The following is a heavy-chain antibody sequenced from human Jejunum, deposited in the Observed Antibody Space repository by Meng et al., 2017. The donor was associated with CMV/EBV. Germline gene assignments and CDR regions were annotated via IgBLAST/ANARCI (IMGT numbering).Heavy chain of an antibody. V-gene: IGHV5-51*01. CDR2: INTDDSAN. CDR1: GYRYTTYW. Sequence: GSGYRYTTYWIGWMGQMPGKGMEWMEMINTDDSANKNSTYFQGQVTISVDKSISTAYLQWSSLKASDTAMYYCARGFAFTNYFDSWGQGTLVTVSS. J-gene: IGHJ5*01. D-gene: IGHD3-10*01. CDR3: ARGFAFTNYFDS.